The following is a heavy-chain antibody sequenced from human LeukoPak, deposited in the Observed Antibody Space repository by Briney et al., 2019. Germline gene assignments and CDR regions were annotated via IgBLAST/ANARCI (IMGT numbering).Heavy chain of an antibody. D-gene: IGHD6-13*01. Sequence: SVKVSCKASGGTFSSYAISWVRQAPGQGLEWMGGIIPIFGTANYAQEFQGRVTITTDESTSTAYMELSSLRSEDTAVYYCARTRQLVGGYFDYWGQGTLVTVSS. J-gene: IGHJ4*02. V-gene: IGHV1-69*05. CDR2: IIPIFGTA. CDR1: GGTFSSYA. CDR3: ARTRQLVGGYFDY.